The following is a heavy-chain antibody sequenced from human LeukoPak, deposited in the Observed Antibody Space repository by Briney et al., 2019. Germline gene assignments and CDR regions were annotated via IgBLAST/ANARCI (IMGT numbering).Heavy chain of an antibody. CDR1: GFTFSSYW. CDR2: ISYDGSNK. J-gene: IGHJ4*02. Sequence: GGSLRLSCAASGFTFSSYWMSWVREAPGKGLEWVAVISYDGSNKYYADSVKGRFTISRDNSKNTLYLRMNSLRAEDTAVYYCARDTGPYSSSWDYFDYWGQGTLVTVSS. CDR3: ARDTGPYSSSWDYFDY. D-gene: IGHD6-13*01. V-gene: IGHV3-30*01.